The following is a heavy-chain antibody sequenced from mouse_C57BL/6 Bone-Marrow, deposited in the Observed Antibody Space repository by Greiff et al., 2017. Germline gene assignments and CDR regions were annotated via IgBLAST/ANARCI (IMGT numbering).Heavy chain of an antibody. J-gene: IGHJ2*01. CDR3: TRDRFDY. CDR1: GFTFSSYA. V-gene: IGHV5-9-1*02. CDR2: ISSGGDYI. Sequence: DVHLVESGEGLVKPGGSLKLSCAASGFTFSSYAMSWVRQTPETRLEWVAYISSGGDYIYYADTVKGRFTISRDNARNTLYLQMSSLKSEDTAMYYCTRDRFDYWGQCTTLTGSS.